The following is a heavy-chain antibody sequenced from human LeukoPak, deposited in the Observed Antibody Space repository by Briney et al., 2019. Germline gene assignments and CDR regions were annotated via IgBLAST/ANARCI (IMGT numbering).Heavy chain of an antibody. Sequence: GGSLRISCAASGFTLSNYAMSWVRQPPGKGPEWVSAISGSGDSTSYADSVKGRFTISRDNSKITLYLQMNSLRAEDTALYYCAKDGWETWGQGTLVTVSS. CDR3: AKDGWET. V-gene: IGHV3-23*01. CDR2: ISGSGDST. D-gene: IGHD6-19*01. CDR1: GFTLSNYA. J-gene: IGHJ5*02.